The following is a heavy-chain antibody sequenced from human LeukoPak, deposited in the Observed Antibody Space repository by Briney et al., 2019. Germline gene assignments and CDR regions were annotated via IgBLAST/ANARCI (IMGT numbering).Heavy chain of an antibody. D-gene: IGHD2-2*02. CDR2: IIPIFGTA. CDR3: ARGRYCSSTSCYTAEYFQH. V-gene: IGHV1-69*05. CDR1: GGTFSSYA. J-gene: IGHJ1*01. Sequence: SVKVSCKASGGTFSSYAISWVRQAPGQGLEWMGGIIPIFGTANYAQKFQGRVTITTDESTSTAYMELSSLRSEDTAVYYCARGRYCSSTSCYTAEYFQHWGQGTLVIVSS.